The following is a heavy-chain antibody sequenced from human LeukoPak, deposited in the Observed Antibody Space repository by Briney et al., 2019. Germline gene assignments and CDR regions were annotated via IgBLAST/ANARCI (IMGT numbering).Heavy chain of an antibody. CDR3: ARVSGGNYYYFDS. Sequence: GGSLRLSCAASGFTFRNYWMSWVRQAPGKGLEWVANIKHDGSAKYYVDSVIGRFTISRENAKNSLFLQMNSPRADDTAVYYCARVSGGNYYYFDSWGQGTLVIVSS. CDR1: GFTFRNYW. V-gene: IGHV3-7*01. D-gene: IGHD1-26*01. CDR2: IKHDGSAK. J-gene: IGHJ4*02.